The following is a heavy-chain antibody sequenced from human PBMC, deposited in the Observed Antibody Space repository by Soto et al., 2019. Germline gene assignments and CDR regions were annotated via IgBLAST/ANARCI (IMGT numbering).Heavy chain of an antibody. CDR1: GGSLSSGPYS. Sequence: SETLSLTCSVSGGSLSSGPYSWGWIRQPPGKGLERIGTFYYSGSTHYNPSLASRVTISVDMSKNQFSLKVTSVTAADTAMYYCARLGGYCSSTSCYGYYGMDVWGQGTTVTVSS. V-gene: IGHV4-39*01. CDR2: FYYSGST. CDR3: ARLGGYCSSTSCYGYYGMDV. D-gene: IGHD2-2*01. J-gene: IGHJ6*02.